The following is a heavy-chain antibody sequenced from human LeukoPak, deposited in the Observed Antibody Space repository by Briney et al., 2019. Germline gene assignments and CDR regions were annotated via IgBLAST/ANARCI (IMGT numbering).Heavy chain of an antibody. V-gene: IGHV4-34*01. CDR2: INHSGST. Sequence: SETLSLTCAVYGGSFSGYYWSWIRQPPGKGLEWIGEINHSGSTNYNPSLKSRVTISVDTSKNQFSLKLSSVTAADTAVYYCARGYNKAAYFDCWGQGTLVTVSS. CDR3: ARGYNKAAYFDC. J-gene: IGHJ4*02. D-gene: IGHD1-1*01. CDR1: GGSFSGYY.